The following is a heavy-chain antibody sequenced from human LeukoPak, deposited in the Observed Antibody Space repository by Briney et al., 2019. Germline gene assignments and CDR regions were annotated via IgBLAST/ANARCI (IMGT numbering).Heavy chain of an antibody. CDR3: ARLSSGWCFNY. Sequence: GESLKISCKGSGYRFTTYWIGWVRQMPGKGLEWMGIVYPDDSDARYSPSFQGQVTISVDKSINTAFLQWSSLKASDTAMYYCARLSSGWCFNYWGQGTLVTVSS. J-gene: IGHJ4*02. CDR1: GYRFTTYW. V-gene: IGHV5-51*01. CDR2: VYPDDSDA. D-gene: IGHD6-19*01.